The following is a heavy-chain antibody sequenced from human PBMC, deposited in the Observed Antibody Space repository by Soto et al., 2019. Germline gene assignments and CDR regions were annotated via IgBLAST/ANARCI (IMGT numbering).Heavy chain of an antibody. J-gene: IGHJ4*02. Sequence: PSETLSLTCAVYGGSFSGYYWSWIRQPPGKGLEWIGEINHSGSTNYNPSPKSRVTISVDTSKNQFSLKLSSVTAADTAVYYCARGRLVYRGERFVGTNDYWGQGTLVTFSS. CDR2: INHSGST. V-gene: IGHV4-34*01. CDR3: ARGRLVYRGERFVGTNDY. D-gene: IGHD3-10*01. CDR1: GGSFSGYY.